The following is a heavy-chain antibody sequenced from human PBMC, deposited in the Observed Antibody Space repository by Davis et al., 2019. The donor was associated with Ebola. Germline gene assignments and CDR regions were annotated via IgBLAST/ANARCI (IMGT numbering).Heavy chain of an antibody. J-gene: IGHJ4*02. CDR3: AREGTYDSSGYYTFDY. CDR2: ISYDGSNK. CDR1: GFTFSSYG. V-gene: IGHV3-30*03. D-gene: IGHD3-22*01. Sequence: GESLKISCAASGFTFSSYGMHWVRQAPGKGLEWVAVISYDGSNKYYADSVKGRFTISRDNSKNTLYLQMNSLRAEDTAVYYCAREGTYDSSGYYTFDYWGQGTLVTVSS.